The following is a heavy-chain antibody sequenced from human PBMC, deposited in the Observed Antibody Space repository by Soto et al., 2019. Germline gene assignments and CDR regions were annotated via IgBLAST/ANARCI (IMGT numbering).Heavy chain of an antibody. CDR1: GYTFTSYD. CDR3: ARGHYDFWSGYQGDYYYYGMDV. J-gene: IGHJ6*02. D-gene: IGHD3-3*01. V-gene: IGHV1-8*01. CDR2: MNPNSGNT. Sequence: ASVKVSCKASGYTFTSYDINWVRQATGQGLEWMGWMNPNSGNTGYAQKFQGRVTMTRNTSIRTAYMELSSLRSEDTAVYYCARGHYDFWSGYQGDYYYYGMDVWGQGTTVTVSS.